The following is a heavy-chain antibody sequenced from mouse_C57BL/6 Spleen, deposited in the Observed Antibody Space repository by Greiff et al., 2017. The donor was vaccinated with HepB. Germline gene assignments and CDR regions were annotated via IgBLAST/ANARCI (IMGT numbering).Heavy chain of an antibody. CDR2: ISSGGSYT. CDR3: ARHRGYYGSSINAMDY. V-gene: IGHV5-6*02. D-gene: IGHD1-1*01. Sequence: DVKLVESGGDLVKPGGSLKLSCAASGFTFSSYGMSWVRQTPDKRLEWVATISSGGSYTYYPDSVKGRFTISRDNAKNTLYLQMSSLKSEDTAMYYCARHRGYYGSSINAMDYWGQGTSVTVSS. CDR1: GFTFSSYG. J-gene: IGHJ4*01.